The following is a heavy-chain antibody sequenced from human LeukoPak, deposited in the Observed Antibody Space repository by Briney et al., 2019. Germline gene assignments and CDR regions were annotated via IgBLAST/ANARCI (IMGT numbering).Heavy chain of an antibody. V-gene: IGHV4-39*01. CDR3: ARIDLYYYDSSGYYQPSGYFDY. CDR1: GGSISSSNYY. CDR2: IYYSGST. Sequence: SETLSLTCIVSGGSISSSNYYWGWIRQPPGKGREWIGSIYYSGSTYYNPSLKRRVIISVDTSKNQSSLKLSSVTAADTAVYYCARIDLYYYDSSGYYQPSGYFDYWGQGTLVTVSS. J-gene: IGHJ4*02. D-gene: IGHD3-22*01.